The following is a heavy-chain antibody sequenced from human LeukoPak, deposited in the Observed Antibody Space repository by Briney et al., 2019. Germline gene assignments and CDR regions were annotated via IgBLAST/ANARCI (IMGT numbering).Heavy chain of an antibody. V-gene: IGHV3-7*01. CDR3: ARARGYDYVWGSYRDLTDY. CDR2: IKQDGSEK. Sequence: PGGSLRLSCAASEFTFSSYSMNWVRQAPGKGLEWVANIKQDGSEKYYVDSVKGRFTISRDNTKNSLYLQMNSLRAEDTAVYYCARARGYDYVWGSYRDLTDYWGQGTLVTVSS. J-gene: IGHJ4*02. CDR1: EFTFSSYS. D-gene: IGHD3-16*02.